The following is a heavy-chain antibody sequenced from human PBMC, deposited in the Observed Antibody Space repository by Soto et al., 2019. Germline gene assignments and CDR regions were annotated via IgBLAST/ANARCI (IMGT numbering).Heavy chain of an antibody. CDR3: SRGGGYYDRNGYYSRVPFDP. D-gene: IGHD3-22*01. CDR2: MNPNSANK. J-gene: IGHJ5*02. CDR1: GYAFTSYD. Sequence: ASVKVPCKASGYAFTSYDINWVRQTTGQGLEWMGWMNPNSANKAYAQNFQGRVTMTRDTSISTAYMELSSLTSEDTAVDYCSRGGGYYDRNGYYSRVPFDPWGQGTAVTVSS. V-gene: IGHV1-8*01.